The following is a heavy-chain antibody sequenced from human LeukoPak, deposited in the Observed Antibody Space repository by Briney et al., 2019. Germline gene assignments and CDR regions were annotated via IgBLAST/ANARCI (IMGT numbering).Heavy chain of an antibody. V-gene: IGHV3-30*04. Sequence: GRSLRLSCAASGFTFSSYAMHWVRQAPGKGLEWVAVISYDASDEYYADSVKGRFTISRDNSKNTLYLQMNSLRAEDTAMYYCARQERMDVWGKGTTVTVSS. CDR1: GFTFSSYA. J-gene: IGHJ6*04. CDR3: ARQERMDV. CDR2: ISYDASDE.